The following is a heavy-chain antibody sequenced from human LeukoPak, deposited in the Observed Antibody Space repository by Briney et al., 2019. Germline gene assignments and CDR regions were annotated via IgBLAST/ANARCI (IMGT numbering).Heavy chain of an antibody. J-gene: IGHJ4*02. D-gene: IGHD2-15*01. CDR2: INHSGST. CDR3: ARVGYCSGGSCYVD. Sequence: PSETLSLTCAVYGGSFSGYYWSWIRQPPGKGLEWIGEINHSGSTNYNPSLKCRVTISVDTSKNQFSLKLSSVTAADTAVYYCARVGYCSGGSCYVDWGQGTLVTVSS. V-gene: IGHV4-34*01. CDR1: GGSFSGYY.